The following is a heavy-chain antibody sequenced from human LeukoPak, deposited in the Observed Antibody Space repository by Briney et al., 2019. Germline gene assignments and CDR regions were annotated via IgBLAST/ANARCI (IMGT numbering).Heavy chain of an antibody. V-gene: IGHV3-48*03. J-gene: IGHJ6*04. CDR2: ISSSGSTI. CDR3: AELGITMIGGV. Sequence: GGPLRLSCVASGFTLNTYGTHWVGRAAGKGLGGVSYISSSGSTIYYADSVKGRFTISRDNAKNSLYLQMNSLRAEDTAVYYCAELGITMIGGVWGKGTTVTISS. CDR1: GFTLNTYG. D-gene: IGHD3-10*02.